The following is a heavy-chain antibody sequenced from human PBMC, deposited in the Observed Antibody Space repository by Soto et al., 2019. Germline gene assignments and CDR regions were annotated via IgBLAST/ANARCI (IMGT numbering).Heavy chain of an antibody. D-gene: IGHD3-22*01. CDR3: ARDRPRHYDSSGYYPDAFDI. CDR2: IIPIFGTA. J-gene: IGHJ3*02. CDR1: GGTFSSYA. Sequence: ASVKVSCKASGGTFSSYAISWVRQAPGQGLEWMGGIIPIFGTANYAQKFQGRVTITADESTSTAYMELSSLRSEDTAVYYCARDRPRHYDSSGYYPDAFDIWGQGTMVTVSS. V-gene: IGHV1-69*13.